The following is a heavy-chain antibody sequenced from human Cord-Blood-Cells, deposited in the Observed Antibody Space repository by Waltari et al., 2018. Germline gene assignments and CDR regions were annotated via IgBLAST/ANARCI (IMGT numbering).Heavy chain of an antibody. J-gene: IGHJ5*02. D-gene: IGHD2-15*01. CDR2: INHSGST. CDR1: GGSFSGYY. V-gene: IGHV4-34*01. Sequence: QVQLQQWGAGLLKPSETLSLTCAVYGGSFSGYYWSWIRQPPGKGLEGIGEINHSGSTNDNPSLKGRVTISVDTTKHQFYLKLRSVTAADTAVYYCARGRRVECSGGSCYSKWFDPWGQGTLVTVSS. CDR3: ARGRRVECSGGSCYSKWFDP.